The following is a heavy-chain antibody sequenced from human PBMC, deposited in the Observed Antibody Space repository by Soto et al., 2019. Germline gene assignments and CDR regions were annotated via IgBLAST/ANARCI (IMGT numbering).Heavy chain of an antibody. CDR2: INHSGST. Sequence: SETLSLTCAVYGGSFSGYYWSWIRQPPGKGLEWIGEINHSGSTNYNPSLKSRVTISVDTSKNQLSLKLSSVTAADTAVYYCAETKGVLRYFDWLSNFDYWGQGTLVTVSS. CDR3: AETKGVLRYFDWLSNFDY. D-gene: IGHD3-9*01. V-gene: IGHV4-34*01. J-gene: IGHJ4*02. CDR1: GGSFSGYY.